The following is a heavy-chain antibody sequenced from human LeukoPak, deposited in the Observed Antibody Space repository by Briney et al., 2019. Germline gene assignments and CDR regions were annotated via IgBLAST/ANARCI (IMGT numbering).Heavy chain of an antibody. D-gene: IGHD3-22*01. CDR1: GYTFTGYY. Sequence: ASVKVSCKASGYTFTGYYMHWVRQAPGQGLEWMGWINPNSGGTNYAQKFQGRVTMTRDTSISTAYMELSRLRSDDTAVYYCARDRGDYYDSSGIFDYWGQGTLVTVFS. V-gene: IGHV1-2*02. CDR2: INPNSGGT. J-gene: IGHJ4*02. CDR3: ARDRGDYYDSSGIFDY.